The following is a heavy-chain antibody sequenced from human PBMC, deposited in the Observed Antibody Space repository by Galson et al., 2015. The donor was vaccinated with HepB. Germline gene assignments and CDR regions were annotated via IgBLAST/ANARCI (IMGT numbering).Heavy chain of an antibody. V-gene: IGHV1-69*13. J-gene: IGHJ6*03. CDR3: ARDGLDYYGSGSYYRYYYYYMDV. CDR1: GGTFSSYA. CDR2: IIPIFGTA. Sequence: SVKVSCKASGGTFSSYAISWVRQAPGQGLEWMGGIIPIFGTANYAQKFQGRVTITADESTSTAYMELSSLRSEDTAVYYCARDGLDYYGSGSYYRYYYYYMDVWGKGSTVTVSS. D-gene: IGHD3-10*01.